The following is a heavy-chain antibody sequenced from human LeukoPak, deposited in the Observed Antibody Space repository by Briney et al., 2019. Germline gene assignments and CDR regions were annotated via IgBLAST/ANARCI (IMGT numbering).Heavy chain of an antibody. CDR1: GFTFSDYY. CDR3: ASSRYYYGSGRFSV. Sequence: GGSLRLSCAASGFTFSDYYMSWIRQAPGKGLEWVSYISSSSSYTNYADSVKGRFTISRDNAKNSLYLAMNRLRAEDTGVYYCASSRYYYGSGRFSVWGQGTTVTVSS. J-gene: IGHJ6*02. V-gene: IGHV3-11*03. CDR2: ISSSSSYT. D-gene: IGHD3-10*01.